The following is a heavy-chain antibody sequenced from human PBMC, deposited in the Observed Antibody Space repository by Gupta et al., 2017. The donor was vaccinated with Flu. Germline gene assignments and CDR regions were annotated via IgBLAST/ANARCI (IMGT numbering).Heavy chain of an antibody. V-gene: IGHV4-34*01. D-gene: IGHD6-13*01. J-gene: IGHJ4*02. CDR3: ARGDRVAAAGLFDY. CDR2: INHGGGT. CDR1: GGSFSGFY. Sequence: QVQLQQWGAGLLKPSETLSLTCAVYGGSFSGFYWSWIRQPPGKGLEWIGEINHGGGTNYNPSLKSRVIISVDTSKNQFSLKLISVTAADTAVYYCARGDRVAAAGLFDYWGQGTLVTVSS.